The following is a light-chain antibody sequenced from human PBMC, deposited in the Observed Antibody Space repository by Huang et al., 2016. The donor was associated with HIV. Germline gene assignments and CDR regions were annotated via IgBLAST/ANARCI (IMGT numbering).Light chain of an antibody. CDR1: QSVSNKY. J-gene: IGKJ4*01. V-gene: IGKV3-20*01. CDR2: GAS. Sequence: EIVLTQSPGTLSLSPGERATLSCRASQSVSNKYLAWYQQKPGQAPRLLIYGASSRATGNPDRFSGSGAGTSFTLTIIRLEPEDFAVYFCQQYGTLLTFGGGTKVEI. CDR3: QQYGTLLT.